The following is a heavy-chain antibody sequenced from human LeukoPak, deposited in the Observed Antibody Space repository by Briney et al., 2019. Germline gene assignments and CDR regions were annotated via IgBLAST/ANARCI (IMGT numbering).Heavy chain of an antibody. CDR1: GFTFSSYS. V-gene: IGHV3-21*01. CDR3: VSFLPAAIPY. D-gene: IGHD2-2*01. J-gene: IGHJ4*02. CDR2: ISSSSSYI. Sequence: GGSLRLSCAASGFTFSSYSMSWVRQAPGKGLEWVSSISSSSSYIYYADSVKGRFTISRDNAKNSLYLQMNSLRAEDTAVYYCVSFLPAAIPYWGQGTLVTVSS.